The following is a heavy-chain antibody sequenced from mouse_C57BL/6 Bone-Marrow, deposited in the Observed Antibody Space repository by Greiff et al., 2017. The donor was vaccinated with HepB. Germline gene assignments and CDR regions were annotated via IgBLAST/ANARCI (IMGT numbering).Heavy chain of an antibody. CDR3: ARFPHYYGSSYGED. CDR1: GFTFTDYY. D-gene: IGHD1-1*01. J-gene: IGHJ2*01. CDR2: IRNKANGYTT. Sequence: EVHLVESGGGLVQPGGSLSLSCAASGFTFTDYYMSWVRQPPGKALEWLGFIRNKANGYTTEYSASVKGRFTISRDNSQSILYLQMNALRAEDSATYYCARFPHYYGSSYGEDWGQGTTLTVSS. V-gene: IGHV7-3*01.